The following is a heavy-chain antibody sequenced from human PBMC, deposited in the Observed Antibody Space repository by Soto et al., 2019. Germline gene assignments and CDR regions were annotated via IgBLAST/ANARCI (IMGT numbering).Heavy chain of an antibody. V-gene: IGHV1-18*01. CDR2: ISAYNGNT. CDR1: GYTFTSYG. CDR3: AREVAYCSGGSCYFFDY. D-gene: IGHD2-15*01. Sequence: GASVKVSCKASGYTFTSYGISWVRQAPGQGLEWMGWISAYNGNTNYAQKLQGRVTMTTDTSTSTAYMELRSLRSDDTAVYYCAREVAYCSGGSCYFFDYWGQGTLVTVSS. J-gene: IGHJ4*02.